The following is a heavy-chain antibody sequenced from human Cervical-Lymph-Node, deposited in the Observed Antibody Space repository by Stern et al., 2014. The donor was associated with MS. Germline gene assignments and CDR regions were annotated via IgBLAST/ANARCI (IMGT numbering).Heavy chain of an antibody. Sequence: QLQLQESGPGLVKPSQTLSLTCTVSGGSISSGDYYWSWIRQPPGKGLEWIGYIYYSGSTYYNPSLKSRVTISVYTSKNQFSLKLSSVTAADTAVYYCARVTTVTTIIDYWGQGTLVTVSS. V-gene: IGHV4-30-4*01. CDR3: ARVTTVTTIIDY. D-gene: IGHD4-17*01. J-gene: IGHJ4*02. CDR2: IYYSGST. CDR1: GGSISSGDYY.